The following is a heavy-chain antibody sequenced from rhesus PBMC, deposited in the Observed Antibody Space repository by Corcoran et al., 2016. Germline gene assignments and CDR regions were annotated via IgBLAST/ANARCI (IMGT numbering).Heavy chain of an antibody. V-gene: IGHV4-165*02. D-gene: IGHD6-13*01. CDR3: ARPHSSSPVDYFDY. CDR1: GGSISGYY. CDR2: IGGSSGST. J-gene: IGHJ4*01. Sequence: QVQLQESGPGLVKPSETLSLTCAVSGGSISGYYWHWIRHPPGKGWEWSGYIGGSSGSTNYNPSVKIRGTITTDTTKNQFYLKLSSVTAADTAVYFCARPHSSSPVDYFDYWGQGVLVTVSS.